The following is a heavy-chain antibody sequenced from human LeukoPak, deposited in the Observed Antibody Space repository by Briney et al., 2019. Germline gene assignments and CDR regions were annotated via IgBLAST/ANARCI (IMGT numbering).Heavy chain of an antibody. Sequence: VKVSCKVSGYTLTELSMHWVRQAPGKGLEWMGGFDPEDGETIYAQKFQGRVTMTEVTSTDTAYMELSSLRSEDTAVYYCATGGLYSSSWFDAFDIWGQGTMVTVSS. V-gene: IGHV1-24*01. J-gene: IGHJ3*02. D-gene: IGHD6-13*01. CDR1: GYTLTELS. CDR2: FDPEDGET. CDR3: ATGGLYSSSWFDAFDI.